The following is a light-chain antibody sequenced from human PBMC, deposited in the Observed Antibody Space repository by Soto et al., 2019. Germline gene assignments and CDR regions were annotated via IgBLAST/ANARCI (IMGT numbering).Light chain of an antibody. CDR1: QSLLHSNGYNY. V-gene: IGKV2-28*01. J-gene: IGKJ1*01. CDR2: LGS. CDR3: MQALQPPPT. Sequence: DIVMTQSPLSLPVTPGEPASISCRSSQSLLHSNGYNYLDWYLQKPGQSPQLLIYLGSNSASGVPDMFSGSGSGTDFTLKISRVEAEDVGVSYCMQALQPPPTFGQGTKVEIK.